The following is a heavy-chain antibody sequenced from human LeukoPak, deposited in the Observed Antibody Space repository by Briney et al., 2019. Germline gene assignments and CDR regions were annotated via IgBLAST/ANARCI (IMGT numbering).Heavy chain of an antibody. D-gene: IGHD2-2*01. V-gene: IGHV4-34*01. J-gene: IGHJ5*02. CDR2: INHSGST. CDR1: GGSFSGYY. Sequence: SETLSLTCAVYGGSFSGYYWSWIRQPPGKGLEWIGEINHSGSTNYNPSLKSRVTISVDTSKNQFSLKLSSVTAADTAVYYCARMRGASTGGNNWFDPWGQGTLVTVSS. CDR3: ARMRGASTGGNNWFDP.